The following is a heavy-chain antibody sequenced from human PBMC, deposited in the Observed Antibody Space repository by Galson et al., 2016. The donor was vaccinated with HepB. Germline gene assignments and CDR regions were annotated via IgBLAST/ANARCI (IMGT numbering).Heavy chain of an antibody. D-gene: IGHD5-24*01. CDR1: GFTFSDYW. J-gene: IGHJ4*02. Sequence: SLRLSCAASGFTFSDYWMHWVRQTPGKGLVWVSRIKSDGRTTLYADSVRGRFTVSRDNAKSTLYLQLTSLRVEDTAVSFCAREGDGYNSDHWGQGTLVTVSS. V-gene: IGHV3-74*01. CDR2: IKSDGRTT. CDR3: AREGDGYNSDH.